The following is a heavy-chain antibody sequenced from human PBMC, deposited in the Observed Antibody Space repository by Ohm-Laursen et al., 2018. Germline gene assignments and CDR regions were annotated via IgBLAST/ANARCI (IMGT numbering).Heavy chain of an antibody. D-gene: IGHD6-13*01. CDR3: ARQSGVAAVLG. J-gene: IGHJ4*02. CDR1: PYSISSAYY. Sequence: SETLSLTCAVSPYSISSAYYWGWIRQPPGKGLEWIGSIDHSGSTYYNPSLKSRVTISEDMSTNQFSLKLSSVTAADTAVYYCARQSGVAAVLGWGQGTLVTVSS. CDR2: IDHSGST. V-gene: IGHV4-38-2*01.